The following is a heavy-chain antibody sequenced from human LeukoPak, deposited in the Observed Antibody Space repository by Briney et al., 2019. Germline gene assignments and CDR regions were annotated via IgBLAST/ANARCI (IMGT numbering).Heavy chain of an antibody. Sequence: SETVSLICTVSGGSVSSGSYYWSWIRQPPGKGLEWFGHMYYSGSTNSNPSLKSRVTISVDTSKNQFSLKLNSVTAADTAVYYCARGIGQWLAFDYWGQGTPVTVSS. CDR1: GGSVSSGSYY. CDR2: MYYSGST. V-gene: IGHV4-61*01. D-gene: IGHD6-19*01. J-gene: IGHJ4*02. CDR3: ARGIGQWLAFDY.